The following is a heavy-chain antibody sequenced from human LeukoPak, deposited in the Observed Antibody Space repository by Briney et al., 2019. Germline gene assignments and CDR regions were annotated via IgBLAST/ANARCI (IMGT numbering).Heavy chain of an antibody. CDR1: GFTFSSYA. CDR3: ARPPPYYYDSSGYDY. V-gene: IGHV3-23*01. Sequence: GGSLRLSCAASGFTFSSYAMSWVRQAPGKGLEWVSAISGSGGSTYYADSVKGRFTISRDNSKNTLYLQMNSLRAEDTAVYYCARPPPYYYDSSGYDYWGQGTLVTVSS. J-gene: IGHJ4*02. D-gene: IGHD3-22*01. CDR2: ISGSGGST.